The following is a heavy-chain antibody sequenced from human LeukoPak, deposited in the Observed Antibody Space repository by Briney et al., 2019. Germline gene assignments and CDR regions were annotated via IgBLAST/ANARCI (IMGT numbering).Heavy chain of an antibody. Sequence: ASVKVSCKASGYTFTSYALHWVRQAPGQRLEWMGWINAGSGNTKYSQKLQGRVTITRDTSASTAYMELSSLRSEDTAVYYCAYSPARGSGSYISHYFDYWGQGTLVTVSS. D-gene: IGHD3-10*01. CDR2: INAGSGNT. CDR1: GYTFTSYA. V-gene: IGHV1-3*01. J-gene: IGHJ4*02. CDR3: AYSPARGSGSYISHYFDY.